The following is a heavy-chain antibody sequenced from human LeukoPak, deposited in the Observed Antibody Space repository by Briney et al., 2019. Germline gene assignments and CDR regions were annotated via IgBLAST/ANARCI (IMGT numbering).Heavy chain of an antibody. CDR2: IIPIFGTA. CDR3: AGGRYCSSTSCHYSNYYYYYMDV. V-gene: IGHV1-69*13. CDR1: GGTFSSYA. D-gene: IGHD2-2*01. J-gene: IGHJ6*03. Sequence: ASVKVSCKASGGTFSSYAISWVRQAPGQGLEWMGGIIPIFGTANYAQKFQGRVTITADESTSTAYMEPSSLRSEDTAVYYCAGGRYCSSTSCHYSNYYYYYMDVWGKGTTVTVSS.